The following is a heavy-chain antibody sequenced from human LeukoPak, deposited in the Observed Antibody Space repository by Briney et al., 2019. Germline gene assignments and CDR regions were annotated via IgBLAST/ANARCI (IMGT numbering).Heavy chain of an antibody. CDR2: ISYDGSNK. CDR3: ARGDYGDYLIYNYYYYYGMDV. J-gene: IGHJ6*04. D-gene: IGHD4-17*01. V-gene: IGHV3-30*04. Sequence: GGSLRLSCAASGFTFSSYAMHWVRQAPGKGLEWVAVISYDGSNKYYADSVKGRFTISRGNSKNTLYLQMNSLRAEDTAVYYCARGDYGDYLIYNYYYYYGMDVWGKGTTVTVSS. CDR1: GFTFSSYA.